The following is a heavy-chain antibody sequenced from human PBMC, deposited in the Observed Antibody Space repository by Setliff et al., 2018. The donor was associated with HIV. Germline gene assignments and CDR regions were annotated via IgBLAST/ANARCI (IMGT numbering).Heavy chain of an antibody. J-gene: IGHJ3*01. CDR2: ISSSSRSK. V-gene: IGHV3-21*04. CDR1: GFTFSTYS. Sequence: GGSLRLSCEASGFTFSTYSMNWVCQAPGKGLEWVSSISSSSRSKYYADSVRGRFTISRDNAKNSLYLQMSSLRAEDTAVYYCAREVTSFEAFDLWGQGTMVTVSS. CDR3: AREVTSFEAFDL. D-gene: IGHD2-21*02.